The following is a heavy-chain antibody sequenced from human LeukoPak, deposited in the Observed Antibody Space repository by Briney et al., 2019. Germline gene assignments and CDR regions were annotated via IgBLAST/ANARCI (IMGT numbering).Heavy chain of an antibody. CDR1: GGSISSYY. J-gene: IGHJ3*02. Sequence: NPSETLSLTCTVSGGSISSYYWSWIRQHPGKGLEWIGYIYYSGSTYYNPSLKSRVTISVDTSKNQFSLKLSSVTAADTAVYYCATMKNYYDSSGPDAFDIWGQGTMVTVSS. D-gene: IGHD3-22*01. V-gene: IGHV4-59*06. CDR2: IYYSGST. CDR3: ATMKNYYDSSGPDAFDI.